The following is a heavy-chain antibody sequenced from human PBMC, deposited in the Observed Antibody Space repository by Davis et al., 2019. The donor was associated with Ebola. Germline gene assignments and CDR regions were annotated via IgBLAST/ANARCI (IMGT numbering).Heavy chain of an antibody. V-gene: IGHV4-39*01. CDR3: ARVVGATTAAFDI. J-gene: IGHJ3*02. CDR1: GGSISSSSYY. CDR2: IYYSGST. Sequence: MPSETLSLTCTVSGGSISSSSYYWGWIRQPPGKGLEWIGRIYYSGSTYYNPSLKSRVTISVDTSKNQFSLKLSSVTAADTAVYYCARVVGATTAAFDIWSQGTMVTVSS. D-gene: IGHD1-26*01.